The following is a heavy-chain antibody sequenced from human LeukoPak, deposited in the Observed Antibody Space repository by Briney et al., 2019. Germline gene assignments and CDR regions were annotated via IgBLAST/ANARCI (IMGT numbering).Heavy chain of an antibody. D-gene: IGHD3-22*01. J-gene: IGHJ5*02. CDR1: GGSISSGGYY. Sequence: ASQTLSLTCTVSGGSISSGGYYWSWIRQPPGKGLEWIGYIYHSGSTYYNPSLKSRVTISVDRSKNQFSLKLSSVTAADTAVYYCARHFISDYDSSDSWGQGTLVTVSS. V-gene: IGHV4-30-2*01. CDR3: ARHFISDYDSSDS. CDR2: IYHSGST.